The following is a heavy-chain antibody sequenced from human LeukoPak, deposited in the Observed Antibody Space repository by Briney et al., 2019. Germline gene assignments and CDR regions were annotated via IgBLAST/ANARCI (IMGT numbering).Heavy chain of an antibody. CDR2: IYYSGNT. CDR1: GGSISNYH. Sequence: SETLSLTCTVSGGSISNYHWSWIRQPPGKGLEWIGYIYYSGNTNYNPSLKSRLTISLDTSKNQVSLRLSSVTAADTAVYYCASTSKYIGSGRDDSFDIWGQGTMVTVSS. J-gene: IGHJ3*02. V-gene: IGHV4-59*08. CDR3: ASTSKYIGSGRDDSFDI. D-gene: IGHD3-10*01.